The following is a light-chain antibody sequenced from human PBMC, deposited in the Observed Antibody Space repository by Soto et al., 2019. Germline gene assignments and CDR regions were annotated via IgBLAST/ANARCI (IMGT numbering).Light chain of an antibody. J-gene: IGKJ5*01. CDR3: QQYDNLLT. Sequence: DIQMTQSPSSLSASVGDRVTITCQASQDISNYLNWYQQKPGKAPKLLIYDASNLETGVPSRFSGSGSGTDFTCTSSSLQPGYIASYYCQQYDNLLTFGQGTRLEIK. V-gene: IGKV1-33*01. CDR1: QDISNY. CDR2: DAS.